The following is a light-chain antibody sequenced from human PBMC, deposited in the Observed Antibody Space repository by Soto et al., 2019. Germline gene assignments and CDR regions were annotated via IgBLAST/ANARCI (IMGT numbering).Light chain of an antibody. CDR1: SSDVGGYNY. CDR2: DVS. Sequence: QSALTQPASVSGSPGQSITISCTGTSSDVGGYNYVSWYQQHPGKAPKLMIYDVSNRPSGVSNRFSGSKSGNTASLTISGLQAEVEADYYCSSYTSSSTAQGVVFGGGTKLTVL. V-gene: IGLV2-14*01. CDR3: SSYTSSSTAQGVV. J-gene: IGLJ2*01.